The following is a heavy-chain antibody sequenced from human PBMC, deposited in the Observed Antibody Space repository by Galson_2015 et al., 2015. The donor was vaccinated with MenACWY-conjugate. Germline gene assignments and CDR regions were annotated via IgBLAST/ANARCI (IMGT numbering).Heavy chain of an antibody. CDR1: GFTFSSYR. CDR2: ISGSSSTI. Sequence: SLRLSCAASGFTFSSYRMNWVRQAPGKGLEWVSHISGSSSTIYYADSVKGRFTISRDNAKNSLYLQMNFLRAEDTAVYYCARENYGSGSLFDYWGQGTLVTVSS. D-gene: IGHD3-10*01. V-gene: IGHV3-48*04. CDR3: ARENYGSGSLFDY. J-gene: IGHJ4*02.